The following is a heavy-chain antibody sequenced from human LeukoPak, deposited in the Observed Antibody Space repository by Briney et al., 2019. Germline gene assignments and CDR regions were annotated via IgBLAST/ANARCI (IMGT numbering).Heavy chain of an antibody. V-gene: IGHV4-61*02. CDR1: GGSLSSGSYY. CDR2: IYTSGST. Sequence: SQTLSLTCTVSGGSLSSGSYYWSWIRQPAGKGLEWIGRIYTSGSTNYNPSLKSRVTISVDTSKNQFSLKLSSVTAADTAVYYCARGLEYFQHWGQGTLVTVSS. CDR3: ARGLEYFQH. D-gene: IGHD5-12*01. J-gene: IGHJ1*01.